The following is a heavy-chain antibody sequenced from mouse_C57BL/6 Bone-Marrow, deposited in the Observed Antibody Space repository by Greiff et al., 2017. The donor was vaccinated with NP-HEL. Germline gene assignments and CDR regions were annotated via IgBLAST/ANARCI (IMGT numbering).Heavy chain of an antibody. CDR2: IDPETGGT. V-gene: IGHV1-15*01. CDR3: TREGITTVVAHYFDY. J-gene: IGHJ2*01. D-gene: IGHD1-1*01. CDR1: GYTFTDYE. Sequence: QVQLQQPGAELVRPGASVTLSCKASGYTFTDYEMHWVKQTPVHGLEWIGAIDPETGGTAYNQKFKGKAILTADKSSSTAYMELRSLTSEDSAVYYCTREGITTVVAHYFDYWGQGTTLTVSS.